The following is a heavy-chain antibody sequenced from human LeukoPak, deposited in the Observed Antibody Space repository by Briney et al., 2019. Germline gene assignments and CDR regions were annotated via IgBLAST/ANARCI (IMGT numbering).Heavy chain of an antibody. V-gene: IGHV4-61*01. CDR2: IYYSGST. CDR3: ARPYSSGRWYFDL. J-gene: IGHJ2*01. Sequence: PSETLSLTCTVSGGSVSSGSYYWSWIRQPPGKGLEWIGYIYYSGSTNYNPSLKSRVTISVDTSKNQFSLKLSSVTAADTAVYYCARPYSSGRWYFDLWAVAPWSLSPQ. CDR1: GGSVSSGSYY. D-gene: IGHD6-19*01.